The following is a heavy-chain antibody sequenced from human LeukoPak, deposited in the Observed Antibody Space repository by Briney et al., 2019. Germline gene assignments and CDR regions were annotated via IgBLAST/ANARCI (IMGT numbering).Heavy chain of an antibody. J-gene: IGHJ4*02. CDR3: AKDLWYFDNTGYRYSFDY. CDR2: IRYDGTNK. D-gene: IGHD3-22*01. Sequence: KSGGSLRLSCAASGFTFNSCGMHWVRQAPGKGLEWVAFIRYDGTNKYYADSVKGRFTISRDNSKNTLYLQMNSLRAEDTAVFYCAKDLWYFDNTGYRYSFDYWGQGTLVTVSS. CDR1: GFTFNSCG. V-gene: IGHV3-30*02.